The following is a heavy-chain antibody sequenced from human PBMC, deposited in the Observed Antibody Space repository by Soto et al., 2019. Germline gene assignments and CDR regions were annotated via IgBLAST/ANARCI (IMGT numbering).Heavy chain of an antibody. Sequence: TGGSLRLACSVSGFTFTDYSMHCVSQAAGEGPEAVASISSQGGSTYYEESVRDRFTVTRDTSNTLYLQLSSLRAEVTAVYYCAKPGRLPQIPGTFDVCGQGTLVTVSS. V-gene: IGHV3-64D*06. J-gene: IGHJ3*01. CDR3: AKPGRLPQIPGTFDV. CDR2: ISSQGGST. CDR1: GFTFTDYS. D-gene: IGHD2-21*01.